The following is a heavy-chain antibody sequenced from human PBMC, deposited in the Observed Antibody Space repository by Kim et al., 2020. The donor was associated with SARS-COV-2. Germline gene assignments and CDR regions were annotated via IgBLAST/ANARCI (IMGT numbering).Heavy chain of an antibody. CDR2: MNPNSGNT. D-gene: IGHD6-6*01. J-gene: IGHJ4*02. Sequence: ASVKVSCKASGYTFTSSDINWVRQATGQGLEWMGWMNPNSGNTGYAQKFQGRVTMTRNTSISTAYMELSSLRSEDTAVYYCATRPAKYSAARPLDYWGQGTLVTVSS. CDR3: ATRPAKYSAARPLDY. CDR1: GYTFTSSD. V-gene: IGHV1-8*01.